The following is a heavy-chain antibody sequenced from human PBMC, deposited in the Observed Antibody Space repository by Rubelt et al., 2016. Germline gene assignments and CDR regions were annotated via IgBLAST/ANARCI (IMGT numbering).Heavy chain of an antibody. CDR3: ARHSSYGGKTWFDP. V-gene: IGHV4-59*08. D-gene: IGHD4-23*01. CDR2: ILYTGTT. CDR1: GGSIIPYC. Sequence: QVQLQESGPGLVKPSETLSLTCTVSGGSIIPYCWSWIRQPPGKGLEWIGYILYTGTTDYNPSLKSRVTISVDMSNNQFSLKMDSVTATDTAVYFCARHSSYGGKTWFDPWGQGTLVTVSS. J-gene: IGHJ5*02.